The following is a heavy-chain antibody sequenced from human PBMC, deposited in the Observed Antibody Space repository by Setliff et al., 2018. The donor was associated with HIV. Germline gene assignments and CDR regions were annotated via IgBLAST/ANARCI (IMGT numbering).Heavy chain of an antibody. CDR3: ARDYLYYYYYYMDV. J-gene: IGHJ6*03. V-gene: IGHV3-7*01. CDR1: GFTFSSHW. CDR2: IMQDGSEK. Sequence: GGSLRLSCAASGFTFSSHWMAWVRQAPGKGLEWVANIMQDGSEKFYVDSVMGRFTISRDNAENSLYLQMNSLRAEDTAVYYCARDYLYYYYYYMDVWGRGTTVTVSS.